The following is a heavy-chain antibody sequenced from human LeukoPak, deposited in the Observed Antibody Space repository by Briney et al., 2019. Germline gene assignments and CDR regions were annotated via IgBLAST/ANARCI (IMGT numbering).Heavy chain of an antibody. CDR1: GESINPYY. D-gene: IGHD2/OR15-2a*01. J-gene: IGHJ6*03. CDR3: ARSFLDYMDV. CDR2: IYKSGTT. Sequence: PSETLSLTCTVSGESINPYYWNWIRQSAGKGLEWIGHIYKSGTTNFNPSLTSRVTMSLDTSRNQFSLKLRSVTAADTAVYFCARSFLDYMDVWGKGNTVTVSS. V-gene: IGHV4-4*07.